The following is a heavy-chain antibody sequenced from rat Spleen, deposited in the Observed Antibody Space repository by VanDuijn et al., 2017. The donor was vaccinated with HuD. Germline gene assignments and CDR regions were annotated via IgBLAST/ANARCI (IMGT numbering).Heavy chain of an antibody. D-gene: IGHD1-7*01. Sequence: EVQLQESGPGLVKPSQSFSLTCSVTGYSITSNYWGWIRKFPGNKMEWMGYISYSDNTSYNPSLKSRISITRDTSKNQFFLQLNSVTTEDSATYFCVRYPYGSLRVDAWGQGASVTVSS. CDR2: ISYSDNT. V-gene: IGHV3-1*01. J-gene: IGHJ4*01. CDR1: GYSITSNY. CDR3: VRYPYGSLRVDA.